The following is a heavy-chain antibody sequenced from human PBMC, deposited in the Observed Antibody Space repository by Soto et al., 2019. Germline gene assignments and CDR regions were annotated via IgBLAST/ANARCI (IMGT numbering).Heavy chain of an antibody. CDR1: GYTFTGYY. CDR2: INPNSGGT. Sequence: GASVKVSCKASGYTFTGYYMHWVRQAPGQGLEWMGWINPNSGGTNYAQKFQGWVTMTRDTSINTAYMELSRLRSEDTAVYYCATLIHIVGADHDAFDIWGQGTMVTVSS. V-gene: IGHV1-2*04. D-gene: IGHD1-26*01. J-gene: IGHJ3*02. CDR3: ATLIHIVGADHDAFDI.